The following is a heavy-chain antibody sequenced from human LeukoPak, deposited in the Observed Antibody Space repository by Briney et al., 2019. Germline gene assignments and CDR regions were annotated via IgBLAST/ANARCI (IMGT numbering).Heavy chain of an antibody. CDR3: AKDLVASPGTGYFYGMDV. V-gene: IGHV3-23*01. D-gene: IGHD6-13*01. J-gene: IGHJ6*02. Sequence: GGSLRLSCAASGFTFGDHAMSWARQAPGKGLEWVSVISGTGLTTHYADSVKGRFTISRDNSKNTLYLQMNSLRADDTSVYYCAKDLVASPGTGYFYGMDVWGQGTALTVSS. CDR2: ISGTGLTT. CDR1: GFTFGDHA.